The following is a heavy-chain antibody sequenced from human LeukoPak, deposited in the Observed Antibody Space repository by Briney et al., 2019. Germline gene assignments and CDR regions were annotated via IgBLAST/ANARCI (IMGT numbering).Heavy chain of an antibody. V-gene: IGHV1-69*05. J-gene: IGHJ4*02. CDR1: GGTFSSYA. CDR3: ARRGGYDSSGHYFDY. CDR2: IIPIFGTA. D-gene: IGHD3-22*01. Sequence: SVKVSCKASGGTFSSYAISWVRQAPGQGLEWMGGIIPIFGTANYAQKFQGRVTITTDESTSTAYMELSSLRSEDTAVYYCARRGGYDSSGHYFDYWSQGTLVTVSS.